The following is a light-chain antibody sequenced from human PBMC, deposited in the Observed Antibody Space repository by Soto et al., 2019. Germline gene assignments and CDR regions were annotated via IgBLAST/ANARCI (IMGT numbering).Light chain of an antibody. Sequence: QSALTQPPSVSGAPGQRVTISCTGSSSNIGAGYDVHWYQQLPGTAPKLLIYSNINRPSGVPDRFSGSKSGTSASLAITGLQAEDEAYYDCQSCDSSLNGSGVFGTGTKVTV. CDR2: SNI. J-gene: IGLJ1*01. CDR1: SSNIGAGYD. CDR3: QSCDSSLNGSGV. V-gene: IGLV1-40*01.